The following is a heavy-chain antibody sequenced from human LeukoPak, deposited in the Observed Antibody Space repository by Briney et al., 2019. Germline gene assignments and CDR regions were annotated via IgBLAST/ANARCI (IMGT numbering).Heavy chain of an antibody. D-gene: IGHD6-19*01. CDR1: GFTFSSYA. J-gene: IGHJ5*02. CDR2: ISGSGGST. V-gene: IGHV3-23*01. Sequence: GGSLRLSCAASGFTFSSYAMSWVRQAPGKGLEWVSAISGSGGSTYYADSVKGRFTISRDNSKNTLYLQMNSLRAEDTAVYYCAKDPASIAVAEGTEWFDPWGQGTLVTVSS. CDR3: AKDPASIAVAEGTEWFDP.